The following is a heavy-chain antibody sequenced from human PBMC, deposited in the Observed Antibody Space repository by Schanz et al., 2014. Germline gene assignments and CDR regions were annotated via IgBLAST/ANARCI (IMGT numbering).Heavy chain of an antibody. CDR3: AGTTISKTNYEYYGMDV. CDR1: GGSFSGYY. Sequence: QVQLQQWGAGLLKPSETLSLTCAVYGGSFSGYYWTWIRQPPGKGLEWIGEIHHSGSTNYNPSLKSRVTISMDTSKNQFSLKLSAVTAADTAVYHCAGTTISKTNYEYYGMDVWGQGTTVTVSS. V-gene: IGHV4-34*01. D-gene: IGHD3-3*01. J-gene: IGHJ6*02. CDR2: IHHSGST.